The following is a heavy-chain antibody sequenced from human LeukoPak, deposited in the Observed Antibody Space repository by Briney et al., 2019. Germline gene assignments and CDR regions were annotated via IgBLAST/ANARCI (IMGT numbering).Heavy chain of an antibody. J-gene: IGHJ5*02. D-gene: IGHD3-3*01. CDR2: RACEKNVADNEIP. Sequence: SVTLSLTCIVSGDSISNSGWSWGWIRQPPGKGLEWIGTRACEKNVADNEIPFYNPSLKSRVSISADTSKNQLSLKVNSVTAADTASYYCARLTLTGVGGRGWFDAWGQGTLVIVSS. CDR3: ARLTLTGVGGRGWFDA. V-gene: IGHV4-39*01. CDR1: GDSISNSGWS.